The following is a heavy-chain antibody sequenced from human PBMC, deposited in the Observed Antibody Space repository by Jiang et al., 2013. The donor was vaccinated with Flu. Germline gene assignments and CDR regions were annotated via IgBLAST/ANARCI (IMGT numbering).Heavy chain of an antibody. CDR1: GDSVSSNSAA. CDR2: TYYRSKWYN. D-gene: IGHD3-16*01. V-gene: IGHV6-1*01. J-gene: IGHJ6*02. CDR3: ARVGDADPSYYYGMDV. Sequence: GSGLVKPSQTLSLTCAISGDSVSSNSAAWNWIRQSPSRGLEWLGRTYYRSKWYNDYAVSVKSRITINPDTSKNRFSLQLHSVTPEDTAVYYCARVGDADPSYYYGMDVWGQGTTVTVSS.